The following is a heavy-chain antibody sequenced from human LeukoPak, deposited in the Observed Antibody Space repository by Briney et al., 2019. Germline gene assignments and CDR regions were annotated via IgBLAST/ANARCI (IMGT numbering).Heavy chain of an antibody. Sequence: GASVKVSCKASGYAFTSYGISWVRQAPGQGLEWMGWISAYNGNTNYAQKLQGRVTMTTDTSTSTAYMELRSLRSDDTAVYYCARWTVVPAAGYYYYYGMDVWGQGTTVTVSS. CDR2: ISAYNGNT. V-gene: IGHV1-18*01. J-gene: IGHJ6*02. D-gene: IGHD2-2*01. CDR3: ARWTVVPAAGYYYYYGMDV. CDR1: GYAFTSYG.